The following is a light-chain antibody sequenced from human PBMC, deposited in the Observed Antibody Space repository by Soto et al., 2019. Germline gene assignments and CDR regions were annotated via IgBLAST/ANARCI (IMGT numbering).Light chain of an antibody. J-gene: IGKJ4*01. Sequence: EIVLTQSPGTLSLSPGERATLSCRASQSVDSSTLAWYHQKPGQAPRLLISGASNRATGIPDRFSGSGSGTDFTLTISRLEPEDFAVYYCQHFDDSLTFGGGTKLEIK. CDR1: QSVDSST. CDR3: QHFDDSLT. V-gene: IGKV3-20*01. CDR2: GAS.